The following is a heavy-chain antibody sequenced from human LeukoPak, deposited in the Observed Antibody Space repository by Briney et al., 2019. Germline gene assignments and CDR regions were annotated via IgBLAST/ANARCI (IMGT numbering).Heavy chain of an antibody. CDR2: IDHSGRT. CDR3: ARGTGYLAYYLYAMDV. V-gene: IGHV4-38-2*01. CDR1: GYYISSGYF. J-gene: IGHJ6*04. D-gene: IGHD3/OR15-3a*01. Sequence: PAETLSLTCAVSGYYISSGYFWGWIRQPPGKGLEWIGSIDHSGRTYYNPSLKSRVTISADTTKNQFSLRLSSVTAADTAVYHCARGTGYLAYYLYAMDVWGKGTTVTVSS.